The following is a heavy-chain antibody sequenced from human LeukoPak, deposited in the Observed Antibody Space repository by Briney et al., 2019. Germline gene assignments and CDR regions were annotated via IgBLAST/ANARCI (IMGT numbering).Heavy chain of an antibody. V-gene: IGHV4-38-2*02. CDR1: GYSISSGYY. J-gene: IGHJ4*02. CDR2: IYHSGST. Sequence: TPSETLSLTCTVSGYSISSGYYWGWIRQPPGKGLEWIGSIYHSGSTYYNPSLKSRVTISVDTSKNQFSLKLSSVTAADTAVYYCARDWDYYGGTNWGQGTLVTVSS. CDR3: ARDWDYYGGTN. D-gene: IGHD3-10*01.